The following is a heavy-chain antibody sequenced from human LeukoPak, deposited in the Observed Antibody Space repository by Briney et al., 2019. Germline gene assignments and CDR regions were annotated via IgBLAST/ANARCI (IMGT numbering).Heavy chain of an antibody. J-gene: IGHJ4*02. Sequence: GGSLRLSCAASGFTVDSNYLSWVRQAPGKGLEWVSTIYTGGNTYYAASVKGRFTISRDFSKNTVFLHMNSLRAEDTAMYYCARGDDSGYYDYFDYWGQGALVTVSP. CDR3: ARGDDSGYYDYFDY. D-gene: IGHD3-22*01. CDR2: IYTGGNT. V-gene: IGHV3-53*01. CDR1: GFTVDSNY.